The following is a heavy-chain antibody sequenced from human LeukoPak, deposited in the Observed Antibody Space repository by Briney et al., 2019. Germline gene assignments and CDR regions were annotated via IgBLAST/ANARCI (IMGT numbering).Heavy chain of an antibody. V-gene: IGHV4-39*07. D-gene: IGHD2/OR15-2a*01. CDR3: ARAPNIVTSFDY. J-gene: IGHJ4*02. CDR2: IYYSGST. CDR1: GGSISSSSYY. Sequence: SETLSLTCTVSGGSISSSSYYWGWIRQPPGKGLEWIGSIYYSGSTYYNPSLKSRVTISVDTSKNQFSLKLSSVTAADTAVYYCARAPNIVTSFDYWGQGTLVTVSS.